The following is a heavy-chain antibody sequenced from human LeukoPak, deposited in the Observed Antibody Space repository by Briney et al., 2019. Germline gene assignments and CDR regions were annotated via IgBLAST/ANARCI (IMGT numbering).Heavy chain of an antibody. J-gene: IGHJ4*02. CDR3: ATASGSWYRYYFDC. CDR2: ISSTSNMI. D-gene: IGHD6-13*01. Sequence: PGGSLRLSCAASGFTFSNYEMNWVRQAPGKGREWLSYISSTSNMIYYADSVRGRFTISRDNAENSLYLQMNSLRAEDTAVYYCATASGSWYRYYFDCWGQGTLVTVSS. CDR1: GFTFSNYE. V-gene: IGHV3-48*03.